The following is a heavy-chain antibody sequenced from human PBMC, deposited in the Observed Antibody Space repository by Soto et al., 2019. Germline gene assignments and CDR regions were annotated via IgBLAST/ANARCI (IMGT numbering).Heavy chain of an antibody. Sequence: SETLSLTCAVSGGSFSGYYWSWVRQTPGKGLEWIGDINHTGGSNYNPSLKSRVMISVDTAKTQFSLNVTSVTAADTAVYYCAREVGYYSATRRNLYFDYWGPGTLVT. V-gene: IGHV4-34*01. J-gene: IGHJ4*02. CDR3: AREVGYYSATRRNLYFDY. CDR1: GGSFSGYY. CDR2: INHTGGS. D-gene: IGHD2-2*01.